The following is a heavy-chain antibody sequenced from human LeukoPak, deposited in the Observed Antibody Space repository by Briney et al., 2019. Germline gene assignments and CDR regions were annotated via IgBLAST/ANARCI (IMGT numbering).Heavy chain of an antibody. CDR3: ARRLGRGNYYGSTDFDY. V-gene: IGHV5-51*01. J-gene: IGHJ4*02. D-gene: IGHD3-10*01. Sequence: GESLKISCKGPGYSFTSYWIGWVRQMPGKGLEWMGIIYPGDSDTRYSPSFQGQVTISADKSISTAYLQWSSLKASDTAMYYCARRLGRGNYYGSTDFDYWGQGTLVTVSS. CDR2: IYPGDSDT. CDR1: GYSFTSYW.